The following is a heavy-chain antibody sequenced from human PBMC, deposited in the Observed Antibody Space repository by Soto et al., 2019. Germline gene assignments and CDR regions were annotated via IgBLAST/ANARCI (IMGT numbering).Heavy chain of an antibody. CDR1: GFTFSSHA. Sequence: EVQLLESGGGLVQPGGSLRLSCAVSGFTFSSHAMSWVRQAPGKGLECVSSITGSGDSTYYADSVKGRFTSSRDKSKSTLYLQVDSLRAEDAAVYYCAKDLPLSGWFSAQTFDYWGQGTQVTVSS. V-gene: IGHV3-23*01. J-gene: IGHJ4*02. CDR2: ITGSGDST. D-gene: IGHD6-19*01. CDR3: AKDLPLSGWFSAQTFDY.